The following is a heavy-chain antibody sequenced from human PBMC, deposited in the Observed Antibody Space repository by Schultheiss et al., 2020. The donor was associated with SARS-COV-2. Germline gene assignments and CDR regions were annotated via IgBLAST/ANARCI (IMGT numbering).Heavy chain of an antibody. J-gene: IGHJ4*02. V-gene: IGHV3-21*01. Sequence: GGSLRLSCAASGFTFSSYSMNWVRQAPGKGLEWVSSISSSSSYIYYADSVKGRFTISRDNSKNTLYLQMNSLRAEDTAVYYCVRDRGWGAYDYWGQGTLVTVSS. CDR2: ISSSSSYI. CDR3: VRDRGWGAYDY. D-gene: IGHD6-19*01. CDR1: GFTFSSYS.